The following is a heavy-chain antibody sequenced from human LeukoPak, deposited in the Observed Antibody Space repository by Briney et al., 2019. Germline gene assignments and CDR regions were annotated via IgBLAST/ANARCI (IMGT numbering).Heavy chain of an antibody. Sequence: GASVKVSCKASGYTFTGYYMHWVRQAPGQGLEWMGRINPNSGGTNYAQKFQGRVTMTRDTSISTACMELSRLRSDDTAVYYCASVKITFGGVIARWLWGQGTMVTVSS. CDR3: ASVKITFGGVIARWL. J-gene: IGHJ3*01. D-gene: IGHD3-16*02. CDR1: GYTFTGYY. V-gene: IGHV1-2*06. CDR2: INPNSGGT.